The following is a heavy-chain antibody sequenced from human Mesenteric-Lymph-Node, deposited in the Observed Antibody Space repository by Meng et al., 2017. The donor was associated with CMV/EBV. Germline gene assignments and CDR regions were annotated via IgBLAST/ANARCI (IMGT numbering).Heavy chain of an antibody. Sequence: GESLKISCAASGFTFSDYYMSWIRQAPGKGLEWVSYISSSGSTIYYADSVKGRFTISRDNAKNSLYLQMNSLRAEDTAVYYCARNPNCGGDCYYSIDYWGQGTLVTVSS. CDR1: GFTFSDYY. V-gene: IGHV3-11*04. J-gene: IGHJ4*02. CDR3: ARNPNCGGDCYYSIDY. CDR2: ISSSGSTI. D-gene: IGHD2-21*01.